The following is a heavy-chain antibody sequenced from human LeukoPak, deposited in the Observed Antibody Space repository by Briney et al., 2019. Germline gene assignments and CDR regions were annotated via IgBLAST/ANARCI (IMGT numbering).Heavy chain of an antibody. CDR3: ARGGDAFGI. CDR1: GGSISSGGYS. V-gene: IGHV4-30-2*01. J-gene: IGHJ3*02. Sequence: SETLSLTCAVSGGSISSGGYSWSWIRQPPGKGLEWIGYIYHSGSTYYNPSLKSRVTISVDRSKNQFSLKLSSVTAADTAVYYCARGGDAFGIWGQGTMVTVSS. CDR2: IYHSGST.